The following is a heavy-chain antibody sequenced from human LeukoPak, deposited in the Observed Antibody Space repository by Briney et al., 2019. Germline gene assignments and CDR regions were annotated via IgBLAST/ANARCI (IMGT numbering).Heavy chain of an antibody. J-gene: IGHJ4*02. D-gene: IGHD4-17*01. V-gene: IGHV4-39*07. CDR2: IYYSGST. CDR3: APLGGDYVDFDY. Sequence: PSETLSLTCTVSGGSISSSSYYWGWIRQPPGKGLEWIGSIYYSGSTYYNPSLKSRVTISVDTSKNQFSLKLSSVTAADTAVYYCAPLGGDYVDFDYWGQGTLVTVSS. CDR1: GGSISSSSYY.